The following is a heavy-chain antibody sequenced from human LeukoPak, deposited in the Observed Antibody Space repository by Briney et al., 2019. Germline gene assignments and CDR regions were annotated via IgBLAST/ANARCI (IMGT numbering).Heavy chain of an antibody. Sequence: SETLSLTCAVYGESFSGYYWSWIRQPPGKGLEWIGDINHSGSTNYNPSLKSRVTISVDTSKNQFSLNLNSVTAADTAVYYCARGSGRDFDYWGQGTLVTVSS. J-gene: IGHJ4*02. CDR3: ARGSGRDFDY. CDR1: GESFSGYY. D-gene: IGHD2-15*01. V-gene: IGHV4-34*01. CDR2: INHSGST.